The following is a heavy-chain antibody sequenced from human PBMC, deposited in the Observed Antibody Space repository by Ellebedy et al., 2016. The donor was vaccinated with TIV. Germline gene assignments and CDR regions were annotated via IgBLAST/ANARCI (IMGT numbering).Heavy chain of an antibody. CDR3: ARVRTYYDILTGPMELCMDV. Sequence: SETLSLXCTVSGGSISSSSYYWGWIRQPPGKGLEWIGSIYYSGSTYYNPSLKSRVTISVDTSKNQFSLKLSSVTAADTAVYYCARVRTYYDILTGPMELCMDVWGQGTTVTVSS. CDR2: IYYSGST. J-gene: IGHJ6*02. V-gene: IGHV4-39*07. CDR1: GGSISSSSYY. D-gene: IGHD3-9*01.